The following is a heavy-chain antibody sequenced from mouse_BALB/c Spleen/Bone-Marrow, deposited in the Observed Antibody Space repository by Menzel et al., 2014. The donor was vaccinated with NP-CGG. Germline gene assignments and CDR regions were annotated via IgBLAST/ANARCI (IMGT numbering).Heavy chain of an antibody. CDR3: ARRGDMIAAGPFAY. CDR2: ISSGSNTI. Sequence: EVMLVESGGGLVQPGGSRKLSCAASGFTFSSFGMHWIRQAPEKGLEWVAYISSGSNTIYYEDTVKGRFTISRDNPKNTLFLQMNSIRFEAAAMYYCARRGDMIAAGPFAYWGQGTLVTVSA. J-gene: IGHJ3*01. D-gene: IGHD2-4*01. V-gene: IGHV5-17*02. CDR1: GFTFSSFG.